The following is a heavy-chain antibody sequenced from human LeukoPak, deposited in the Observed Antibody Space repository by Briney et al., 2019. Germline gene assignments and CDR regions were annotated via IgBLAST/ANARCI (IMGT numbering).Heavy chain of an antibody. CDR1: GFTFRDYY. CDR2: IYSGGST. D-gene: IGHD1-7*01. V-gene: IGHV3-66*01. CDR3: AREDWNSLDY. J-gene: IGHJ4*02. Sequence: PGGSLRLSCAASGFTFRDYYMSWVRQAPGKGLEWVSVIYSGGSTYYADSVKGRFTISRDNSKNTLYLQMNSLRAEDAAVYYCAREDWNSLDYWGQGTLVTVSS.